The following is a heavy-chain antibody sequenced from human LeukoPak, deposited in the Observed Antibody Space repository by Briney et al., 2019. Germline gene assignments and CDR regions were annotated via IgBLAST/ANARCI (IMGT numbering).Heavy chain of an antibody. Sequence: GGSLRLSCAASGFTFSSYSMDWVRQAPGKGLEWVSSISSSSGYIYYADSVKGRFTISRDNAKNSLYLQMNSLRAEDTAVYYCAREDRGWYGFDYWGQGTLVTVSS. D-gene: IGHD6-19*01. CDR1: GFTFSSYS. CDR2: ISSSSGYI. J-gene: IGHJ4*02. CDR3: AREDRGWYGFDY. V-gene: IGHV3-21*01.